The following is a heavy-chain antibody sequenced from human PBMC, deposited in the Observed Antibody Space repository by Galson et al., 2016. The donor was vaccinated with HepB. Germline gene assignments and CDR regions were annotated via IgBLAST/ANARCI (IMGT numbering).Heavy chain of an antibody. Sequence: TLSLTCTVSGGSINSGAFYWSWVRQHPGKGLEWIGYIYYSGTTHFNPSPKSRVTISVDTSKNHFSLNLTSVTAADTAVYYCARGPDRRGFDPWGQGTLVTVSS. D-gene: IGHD1-14*01. CDR1: GGSINSGAFY. V-gene: IGHV4-31*03. CDR2: IYYSGTT. CDR3: ARGPDRRGFDP. J-gene: IGHJ5*02.